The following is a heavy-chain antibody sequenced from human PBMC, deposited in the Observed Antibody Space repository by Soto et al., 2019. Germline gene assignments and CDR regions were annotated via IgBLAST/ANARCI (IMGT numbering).Heavy chain of an antibody. CDR1: GFTFSSYG. Sequence: QVQLVESGGGVVQPGRSLRLSCAASGFTFSSYGMHWVRQAPGKGLEWVAVISYDGSNKYYADSVKGRFTISRDNSKNSLYLPMNSLRAEDTAVYYCAKALNTPPNWFDPWGQGTLVTVSS. CDR2: ISYDGSNK. D-gene: IGHD2-2*02. J-gene: IGHJ5*02. CDR3: AKALNTPPNWFDP. V-gene: IGHV3-30*18.